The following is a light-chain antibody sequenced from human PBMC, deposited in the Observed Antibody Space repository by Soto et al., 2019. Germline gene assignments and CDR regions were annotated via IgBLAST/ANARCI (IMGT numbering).Light chain of an antibody. CDR2: GAS. V-gene: IGKV3-20*01. CDR3: QQYNNWPPQT. CDR1: ESVYINS. J-gene: IGKJ2*01. Sequence: DIVLTQSPGTLSLSPGESATLSCKASESVYINSFAWYQQKPGKTPRLLIYGASTRATGIPDRFSGSGSGTDFVLNISSLQSEDFEVYYCQQYNNWPPQTFGQGTKVDIK.